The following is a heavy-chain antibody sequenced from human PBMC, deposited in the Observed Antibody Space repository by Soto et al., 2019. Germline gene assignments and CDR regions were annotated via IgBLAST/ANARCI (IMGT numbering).Heavy chain of an antibody. V-gene: IGHV4-30-4*01. J-gene: IGHJ5*02. CDR1: GGSISSGDYY. D-gene: IGHD4-17*01. Sequence: QVQLQESGPGLVKPSQTLSLTCTVSGGSISSGDYYWSWIRQPPGKGLEWIGYIYYSGSTYYNPSLKSRVTISVDTSKNQFSLKLSSVTAADTAVYYCARASGERIDDYGGGDWFDPWGQGTLVTVSS. CDR3: ARASGERIDDYGGGDWFDP. CDR2: IYYSGST.